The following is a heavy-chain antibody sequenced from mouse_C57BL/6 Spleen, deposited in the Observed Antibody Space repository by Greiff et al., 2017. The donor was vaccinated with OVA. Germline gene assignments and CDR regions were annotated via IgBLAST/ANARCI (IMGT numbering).Heavy chain of an antibody. CDR2: ISSGGDYI. V-gene: IGHV5-9-1*02. CDR3: TRDEGNYFDY. Sequence: EVKLQESGEGLVKPGGSLKLSCAASGFTFSSYAMSWVRQTPEKRLEWVAYISSGGDYIYYADTVKGRFTISRDNARYTLYLQMSSLKSEDTAMYYCTRDEGNYFDYWGQGTTLTVSS. CDR1: GFTFSSYA. J-gene: IGHJ2*01.